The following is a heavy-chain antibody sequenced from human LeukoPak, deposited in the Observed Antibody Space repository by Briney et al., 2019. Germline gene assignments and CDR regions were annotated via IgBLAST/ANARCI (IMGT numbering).Heavy chain of an antibody. Sequence: GGSLRLSCAASGITFDSHWMSWVRQAPGKGLEWVANIKLDGSEKNYVDSVKGRFTISRDNTKNSLYLQMNSLRAEDTAVFYCARDQYDTWSRRGNFDSWGQGTLVIVSS. V-gene: IGHV3-7*03. CDR2: IKLDGSEK. J-gene: IGHJ4*02. CDR1: GITFDSHW. D-gene: IGHD3-3*01. CDR3: ARDQYDTWSRRGNFDS.